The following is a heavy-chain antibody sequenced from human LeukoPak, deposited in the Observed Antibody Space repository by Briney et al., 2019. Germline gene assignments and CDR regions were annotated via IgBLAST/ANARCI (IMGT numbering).Heavy chain of an antibody. J-gene: IGHJ4*02. CDR1: SGSINNYY. CDR2: IYYSGHT. Sequence: PSETLSLTCIVSSGSINNYYWSWIRQPPGKGLEWIGYIYYSGHTKYNPSLKSRVSISVDTSKNQFSLNLSSVTAADTAVYYCARDYYDSSGYYTYFDYWGQGTLVTVSS. CDR3: ARDYYDSSGYYTYFDY. D-gene: IGHD3-22*01. V-gene: IGHV4-59*01.